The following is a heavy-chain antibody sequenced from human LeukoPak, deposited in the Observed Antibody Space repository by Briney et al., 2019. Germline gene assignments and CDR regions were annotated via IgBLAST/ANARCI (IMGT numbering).Heavy chain of an antibody. J-gene: IGHJ4*02. CDR1: GGTFSSYA. Sequence: SVKVSCKASGGTFSSYAISWVRQAPGQGLEWMGGIIPIFGTANYAQKFQGRVTMTRNTSISTAYMELSSLRSEDTAVYYCARDLGGSGSSSLDYWGQGTLVTVSS. CDR2: IIPIFGTA. CDR3: ARDLGGSGSSSLDY. V-gene: IGHV1-69*05. D-gene: IGHD1-26*01.